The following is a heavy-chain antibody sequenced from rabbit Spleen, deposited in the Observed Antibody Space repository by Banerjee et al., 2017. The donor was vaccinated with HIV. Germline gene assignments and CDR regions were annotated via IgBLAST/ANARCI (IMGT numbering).Heavy chain of an antibody. D-gene: IGHD1-1*01. CDR3: ARDPAYSSGSGSAIPYL. Sequence: QLKESGGGLVQPGGSLKLSCKGSGFDFSSYYMSWVRQAPGKGLEWIGYIDPFFGTTYFASWVNGRFTISSDNAQNTVFLQLNSLTVADTATYFCARDPAYSSGSGSAIPYLWVQGTLVPAS. CDR2: IDPFFGTT. V-gene: IGHV1S7*01. CDR1: GFDFSSYY. J-gene: IGHJ3*01.